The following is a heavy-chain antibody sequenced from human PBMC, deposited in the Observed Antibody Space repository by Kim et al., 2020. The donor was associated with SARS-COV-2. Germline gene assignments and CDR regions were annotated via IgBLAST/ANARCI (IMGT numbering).Heavy chain of an antibody. CDR3: AKFASSCGGDCYPSYYFDY. Sequence: GGSLRLSCAASGFTFSSYAMSWVRQAPGKGLEWVSAISGSGGSTYYADSVKGRFTISRDNSKNTLYLQMNSLRAEDTAVYYCAKFASSCGGDCYPSYYFDYWGQGPLVTVSS. V-gene: IGHV3-23*01. CDR1: GFTFSSYA. CDR2: ISGSGGST. D-gene: IGHD2-21*01. J-gene: IGHJ4*02.